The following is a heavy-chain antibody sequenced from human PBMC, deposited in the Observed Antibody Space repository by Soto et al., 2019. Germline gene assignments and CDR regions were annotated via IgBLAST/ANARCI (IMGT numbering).Heavy chain of an antibody. CDR1: GFTFNSYT. V-gene: IGHV3-23*01. D-gene: IGHD3-22*01. J-gene: IGHJ6*02. CDR3: TTVEDYDSSGYYYIMYYYYGMDV. CDR2: ISGSGGSP. Sequence: GGSLRLSCAASGFTFNSYTMAWVRQAPGKGLEWVSSISGSGGSPSYADSVQGRFTISRDNSRNTLSLQMNSLKTEDTAVYYCTTVEDYDSSGYYYIMYYYYGMDVWGQGTTVTVSS.